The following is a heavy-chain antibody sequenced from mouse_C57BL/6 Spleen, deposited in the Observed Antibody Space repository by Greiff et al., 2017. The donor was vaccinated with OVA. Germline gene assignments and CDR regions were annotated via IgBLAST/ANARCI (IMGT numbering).Heavy chain of an antibody. CDR1: GYTFTSYW. Sequence: VQLQQPGAELVMPGASVKLSCKASGYTFTSYWMHWVKQRPGQGLEWIGEIDPSDSYTNYNQKFKGKSTLTVYKSSSTAYMQLSSLTSEDSAVYYCASGTRYFDYWGQGTTLTVSS. CDR2: IDPSDSYT. V-gene: IGHV1-69*01. CDR3: ASGTRYFDY. J-gene: IGHJ2*01.